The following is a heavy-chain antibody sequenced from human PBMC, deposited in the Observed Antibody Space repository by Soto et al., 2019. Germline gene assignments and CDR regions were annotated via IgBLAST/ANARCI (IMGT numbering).Heavy chain of an antibody. CDR3: ARWYYYDSSGYYKTTNDFDI. CDR1: GVTFSDDY. V-gene: IGHV3-11*06. CDR2: ISISSRYI. Sequence: PGGSLRLACAASGVTFSDDYMSWIRLGSGKELEWVSSISISSRYIYYADSVKGRFTISGDNAKNSLYLQMNSLRAEDTAVYYCARWYYYDSSGYYKTTNDFDIWRQGTLVTVS. J-gene: IGHJ3*02. D-gene: IGHD3-22*01.